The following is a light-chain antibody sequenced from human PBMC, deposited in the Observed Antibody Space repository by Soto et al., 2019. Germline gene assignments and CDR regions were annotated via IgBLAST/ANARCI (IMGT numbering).Light chain of an antibody. CDR3: QAWDSSTAVV. CDR2: QDT. CDR1: KMEDKY. J-gene: IGLJ2*01. V-gene: IGLV3-1*01. Sequence: SSELTQPPSVSVSPGQTASITCSGDKMEDKYVCWYQQKPGQSPVLVIYQDTKRPSGIPERFSGSNSGNTATLTISGTQALDEADYYCQAWDSSTAVVFGGGTKLTVL.